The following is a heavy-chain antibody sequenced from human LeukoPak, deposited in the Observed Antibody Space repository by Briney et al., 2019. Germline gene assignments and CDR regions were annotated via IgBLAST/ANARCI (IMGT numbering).Heavy chain of an antibody. CDR3: AKGNFRDGSDY. D-gene: IGHD5-24*01. J-gene: IGHJ4*02. Sequence: GGSLRLSCAASGFTVSTSYMTWVRQAPGKGLDGVSVIYSGGSTYYADSVKGRFTFSRDKSKNTLYLQMNSLRAEDTAVYYCAKGNFRDGSDYWGQGTLVTVSS. V-gene: IGHV3-66*01. CDR1: GFTVSTSY. CDR2: IYSGGST.